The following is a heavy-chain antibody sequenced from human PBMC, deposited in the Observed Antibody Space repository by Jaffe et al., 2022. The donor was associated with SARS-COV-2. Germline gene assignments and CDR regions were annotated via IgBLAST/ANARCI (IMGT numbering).Heavy chain of an antibody. J-gene: IGHJ5*02. V-gene: IGHV4-61*02. CDR1: GGSISSGSYY. D-gene: IGHD2-2*02. CDR2: IYTSGST. Sequence: QVQLQESGPGLVKPSQTLSLTCTVSGGSISSGSYYWSWIRQPAGKGLEWIGRIYTSGSTNYNPSLKSRVTISVDTSKNQFSLKLSSVTAADTAVYYCARDNSERYCSSTSCYTSNWFDPWGQGTLVTVSS. CDR3: ARDNSERYCSSTSCYTSNWFDP.